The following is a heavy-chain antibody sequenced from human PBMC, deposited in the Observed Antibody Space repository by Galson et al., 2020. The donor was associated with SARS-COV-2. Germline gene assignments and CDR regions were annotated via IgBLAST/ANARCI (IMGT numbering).Heavy chain of an antibody. J-gene: IGHJ4*02. CDR2: IYYSRST. V-gene: IGHV4-59*12. CDR3: SRGLHYYDSSGYYFDY. D-gene: IGHD3-22*01. Sequence: ETSETLSLTCTVSGGSISSSYWSWIRQPPGEGLEWIGYIYYSRSTNYNPSLKSRVTISVDTSKNQFSLKLSSVTAADMAVDYCSRGLHYYDSSGYYFDYWGQGTLFTVSS. CDR1: GGSISSSY.